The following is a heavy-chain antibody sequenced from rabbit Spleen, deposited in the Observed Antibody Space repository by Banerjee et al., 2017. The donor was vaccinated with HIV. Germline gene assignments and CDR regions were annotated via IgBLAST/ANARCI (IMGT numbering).Heavy chain of an antibody. CDR3: ARDLVTVIGWNFNL. V-gene: IGHV1S43*01. CDR1: GIDFSSYYY. Sequence: QSLEESGGGLVKPGGTLTLTCKASGIDFSSYYYMCWVRQAPGKGLEWIACIGTNNGYTYYASWVNGRFTISRSTSLNTVDLKMTGLTAADTATYFCARDLVTVIGWNFNLWGQGTLVTVS. D-gene: IGHD5-1*01. J-gene: IGHJ4*01. CDR2: IGTNNGYT.